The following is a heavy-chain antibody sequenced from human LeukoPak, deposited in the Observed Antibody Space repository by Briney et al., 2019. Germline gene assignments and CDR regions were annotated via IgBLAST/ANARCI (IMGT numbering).Heavy chain of an antibody. CDR3: TTGKIYCSTTSCSDDY. D-gene: IGHD2-2*01. CDR2: FHPEDGET. J-gene: IGHJ4*02. CDR1: GDTLTALS. V-gene: IGHV1-24*01. Sequence: ASVKVSCMVSGDTLTALSMHWVRQAPGKGLEWMGDFHPEDGETIYAQKFQGRVTMTEDTSTDTAYMELSSLRSDDTAVYYCTTGKIYCSTTSCSDDYWGQGTLVPVSS.